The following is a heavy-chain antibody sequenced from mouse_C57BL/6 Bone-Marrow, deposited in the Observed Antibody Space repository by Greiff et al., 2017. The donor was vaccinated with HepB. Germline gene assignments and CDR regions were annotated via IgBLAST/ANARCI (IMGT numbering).Heavy chain of an antibody. CDR1: GFSLTSYG. V-gene: IGHV2-2*01. J-gene: IGHJ4*01. Sequence: VQLKESGPGLVQPSQSLSITCTVSGFSLTSYGVHWVRQSPGKGLEWLGVIWSGGSTDYNAAFISRLSISKDNSKSQVFFKMNSLQADDTAIYYCARPYDYDDERYYAMDYWGQGTSVTVSS. D-gene: IGHD2-4*01. CDR2: IWSGGST. CDR3: ARPYDYDDERYYAMDY.